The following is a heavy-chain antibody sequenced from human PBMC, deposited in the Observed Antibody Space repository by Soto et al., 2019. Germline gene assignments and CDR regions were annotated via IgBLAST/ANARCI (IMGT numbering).Heavy chain of an antibody. Sequence: GGSLRLSCAASGFTFSSYDMHWVRQATGKGLEWVSAIGTAGDTYYPGSVKGRFTISRDNSMNTLYLQMNSLRADDTAIYYCAKDLHWFAMDVWGQGTTVTVSS. CDR1: GFTFSSYD. CDR2: IGTAGDT. V-gene: IGHV3-13*01. CDR3: AKDLHWFAMDV. J-gene: IGHJ6*02. D-gene: IGHD3-10*01.